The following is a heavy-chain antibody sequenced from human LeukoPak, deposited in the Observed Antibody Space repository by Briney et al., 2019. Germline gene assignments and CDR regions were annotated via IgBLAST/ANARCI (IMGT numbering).Heavy chain of an antibody. Sequence: PGGSLRLSCAASGFTFSNYNMFWARQAPGKGLEWASYITSSSNTVHYADSVKGRFTLSRDNAKSSLYLQMNSLRAEDTAIYYCARLLSGWYLADYWGQGTLVTVSS. V-gene: IGHV3-48*01. CDR3: ARLLSGWYLADY. J-gene: IGHJ4*02. D-gene: IGHD6-19*01. CDR1: GFTFSNYN. CDR2: ITSSSNTV.